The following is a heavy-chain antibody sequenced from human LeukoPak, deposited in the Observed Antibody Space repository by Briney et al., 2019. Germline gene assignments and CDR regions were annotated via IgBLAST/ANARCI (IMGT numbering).Heavy chain of an antibody. J-gene: IGHJ5*02. Sequence: SETLSLTCTVSGGSISSYYWNWIRQPPGKGLEWIGYIYYSGSTNYHPSLNRRVTILVHASKNHVSLKLSSVTAADMVVYYCARGRLDGLFDPWGEGTVVSVFS. CDR3: ARGRLDGLFDP. V-gene: IGHV4-59*01. CDR1: GGSISSYY. CDR2: IYYSGST. D-gene: IGHD5-24*01.